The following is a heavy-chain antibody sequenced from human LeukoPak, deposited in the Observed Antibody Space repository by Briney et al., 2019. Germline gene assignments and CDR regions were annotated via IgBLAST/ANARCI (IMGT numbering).Heavy chain of an antibody. CDR3: AGGWYYFDY. J-gene: IGHJ4*02. D-gene: IGHD6-19*01. CDR1: GFTFSSYG. Sequence: GGSLRLSCAASGFTFSSYGMHWVRQAPGKGLEWVAVISYDGSNKYYADSVKGRFTIARDNSKNTLYLQMNSLRPEDTAVYYCAGGWYYFDYWGQGTLVTVSS. CDR2: ISYDGSNK. V-gene: IGHV3-30*03.